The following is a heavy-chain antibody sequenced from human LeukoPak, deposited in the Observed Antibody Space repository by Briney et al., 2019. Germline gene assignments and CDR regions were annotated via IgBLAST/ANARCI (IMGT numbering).Heavy chain of an antibody. J-gene: IGHJ5*02. CDR1: GFTFSSYG. D-gene: IGHD3-3*01. V-gene: IGHV3-33*01. CDR3: ARGRYYDFWSGYSESPNWFDP. Sequence: PGGSLRLSCAASGFTFSSYGMHWVRQAPGKGLEWVAVIWYDGSNKYYADSVKGRFTISRDNSKNTLYLQMNSLRAEDTAVYYCARGRYYDFWSGYSESPNWFDPWGQGTLVTVSS. CDR2: IWYDGSNK.